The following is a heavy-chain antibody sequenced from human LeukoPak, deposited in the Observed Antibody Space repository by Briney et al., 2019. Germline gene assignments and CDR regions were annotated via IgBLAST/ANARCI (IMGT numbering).Heavy chain of an antibody. CDR3: ARDLMGFWSGYSPYYYYYYMDV. V-gene: IGHV1-46*01. CDR2: INPSGGST. D-gene: IGHD3-3*01. J-gene: IGHJ6*03. CDR1: GYTLTGYY. Sequence: GASVKVSCKASGYTLTGYYMHWVRQAPGQGLEWMGIINPSGGSTSYAQKFQGRVTMTRDTSTSTVYMELSSLRSEDTAVYCCARDLMGFWSGYSPYYYYYYMDVWGKGTTVTVSS.